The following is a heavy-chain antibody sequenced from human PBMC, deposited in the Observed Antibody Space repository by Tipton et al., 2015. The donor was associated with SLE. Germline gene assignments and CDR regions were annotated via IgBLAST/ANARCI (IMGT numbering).Heavy chain of an antibody. CDR3: ARGVYDSSGYYSHFDY. CDR2: IYYSGST. CDR1: GGSISSHY. J-gene: IGHJ4*02. V-gene: IGHV4-59*11. Sequence: TLSLTCTVSGGSISSHYWSWIRQPPGKGLEWIGYIYYSGSTNYNPSLKSRVTISVDTSKNQFSLKLSSVTAADTAVYYCARGVYDSSGYYSHFDYWGQGNLVTVSS. D-gene: IGHD3-22*01.